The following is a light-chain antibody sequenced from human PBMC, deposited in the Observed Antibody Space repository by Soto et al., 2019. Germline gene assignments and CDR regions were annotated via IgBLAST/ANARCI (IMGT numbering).Light chain of an antibody. Sequence: PGQRATLSCRASQTISSSYLTWFQRRPGQAPRLLIYGASRRATGIPDRFSGSGSGTDFTLTISRLEPEDFAVYYCQQYGYSPWTCGHGTKVDIK. CDR2: GAS. CDR1: QTISSSY. J-gene: IGKJ1*01. CDR3: QQYGYSPWT. V-gene: IGKV3-20*01.